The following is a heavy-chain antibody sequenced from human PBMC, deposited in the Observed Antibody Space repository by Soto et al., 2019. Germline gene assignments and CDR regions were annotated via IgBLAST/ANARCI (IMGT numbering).Heavy chain of an antibody. D-gene: IGHD6-6*01. CDR1: GFTFSSYS. V-gene: IGHV3-21*01. J-gene: IGHJ6*02. CDR2: ISSSSSYI. CDR3: ARVAARPGYYYYYGMDV. Sequence: GGSLRLSCAASGFTFSSYSMNWVRQAPGKGLEWVSSISSSSSYIYYADSVKGRFTISRDNAKNSLYLQMNSLRAEDTAVYYCARVAARPGYYYYYGMDVWGQGTTVTVSS.